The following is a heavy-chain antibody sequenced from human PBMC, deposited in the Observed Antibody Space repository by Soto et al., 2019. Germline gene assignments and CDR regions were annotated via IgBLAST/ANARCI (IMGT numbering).Heavy chain of an antibody. CDR1: GFTFSSHS. CDR2: ISSSTRTI. D-gene: IGHD3-16*01. V-gene: IGHV3-48*01. J-gene: IGHJ4*02. Sequence: PGGSLRLSCAASGFTFSSHSMNWVRRAPGKGLEWVSYISSSTRTIYYADSVKGRFTVSRDNAKNSLYLQMNSLRAEDTAVYYCARDDEMGYFDYWGQGTLVTVSS. CDR3: ARDDEMGYFDY.